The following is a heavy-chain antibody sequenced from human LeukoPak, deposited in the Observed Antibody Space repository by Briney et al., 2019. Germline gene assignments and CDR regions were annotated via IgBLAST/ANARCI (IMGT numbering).Heavy chain of an antibody. V-gene: IGHV3-7*01. Sequence: SGGSLRLSCVASGFTFSNYWMSWVRQAPGKGLECVANIKEDGSEKYYVDSVKGRFTISRDNAKNSLYLQMNSLRAEDTAVYYCAELGITMIRGVWGKGTTVTISS. CDR2: IKEDGSEK. CDR3: AELGITMIRGV. D-gene: IGHD3-22*01. CDR1: GFTFSNYW. J-gene: IGHJ6*04.